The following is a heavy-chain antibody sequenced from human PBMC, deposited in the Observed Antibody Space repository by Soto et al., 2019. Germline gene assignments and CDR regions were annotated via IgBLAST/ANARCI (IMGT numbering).Heavy chain of an antibody. CDR2: INHSGTT. Sequence: SETLSLTCAIYGGSLRGYYWSWIRQPPGKGLEWIGEINHSGTTIYNPSLKSRLTISVDTSKNQFSVKLSSVTAAGTAVYYCAGYCSSITCYDGSWFDPWGQGTLVTVSS. V-gene: IGHV4-34*01. CDR1: GGSLRGYY. J-gene: IGHJ5*02. CDR3: AGYCSSITCYDGSWFDP. D-gene: IGHD2-2*01.